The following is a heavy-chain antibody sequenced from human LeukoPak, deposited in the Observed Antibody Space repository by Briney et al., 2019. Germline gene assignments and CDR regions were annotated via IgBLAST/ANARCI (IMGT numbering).Heavy chain of an antibody. D-gene: IGHD6-13*01. Sequence: ASVKVSCKTSGYTFTSYEINWGPQATGQGLEWVGYINLKNGKTGYAQKFQGRVTMTTDTSTTTAFMELNSLRYDDTAVYYCARKLSGYSSTWYPDYWGQGTLVTVSS. J-gene: IGHJ4*02. CDR2: INLKNGKT. CDR1: GYTFTSYE. V-gene: IGHV1-8*01. CDR3: ARKLSGYSSTWYPDY.